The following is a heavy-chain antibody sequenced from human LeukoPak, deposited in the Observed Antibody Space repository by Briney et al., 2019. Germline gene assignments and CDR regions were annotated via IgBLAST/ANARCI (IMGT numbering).Heavy chain of an antibody. CDR3: ARETSRPELTGYPDY. D-gene: IGHD3-9*01. CDR1: GYTFTSYY. J-gene: IGHJ4*02. V-gene: IGHV1-46*01. CDR2: INPSGGST. Sequence: GASVKVSCKAPGYTFTSYYMHWVRQAPGQGLEWMGIINPSGGSTSYAQKFQGRVTMTRDTSTSTVYMELSSLRSEDTAVYYCARETSRPELTGYPDYWGQGALVTVSS.